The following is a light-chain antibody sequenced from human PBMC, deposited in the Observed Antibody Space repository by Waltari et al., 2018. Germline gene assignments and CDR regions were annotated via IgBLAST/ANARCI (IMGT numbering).Light chain of an antibody. CDR2: DAS. J-gene: IGKJ2*03. CDR3: QQYYETPVS. CDR1: QSVSNF. Sequence: EVMLTHSPGTLSLSPGDRATLSCRASQSVSNFLAWYQQKPGQAPRLLIYDASNRATGIPDRFSGSGSGTDFTLTISRLEPEDFAVYYCQQYYETPVSFGQGTKMEIK. V-gene: IGKV3-20*01.